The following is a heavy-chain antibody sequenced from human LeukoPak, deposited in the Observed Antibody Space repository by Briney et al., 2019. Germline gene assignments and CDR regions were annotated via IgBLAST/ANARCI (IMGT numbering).Heavy chain of an antibody. D-gene: IGHD2-2*03. J-gene: IGHJ4*02. CDR2: IYHTGSF. CDR1: GFALSDYW. Sequence: GSLRLSCAASGFALSDYWMHWVRQPPGKGLEWIGFIYHTGSFHYNPSLKSRVTISVDTSKNQFSLKLNSVTAADTAVYYCGYGYFYWGQGTLVTVSS. CDR3: GYGYFY. V-gene: IGHV4-34*01.